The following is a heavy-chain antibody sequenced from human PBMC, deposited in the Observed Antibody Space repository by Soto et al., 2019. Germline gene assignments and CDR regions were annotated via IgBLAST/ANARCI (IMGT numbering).Heavy chain of an antibody. V-gene: IGHV3-23*01. CDR2: ISGSGGST. CDR1: GFTFSSYA. J-gene: IGHJ4*02. Sequence: EVQLLESGGGLVQPGGSLRLSCAASGFTFSSYAMSWVRQAPGKGLEWVSAISGSGGSTYYADSVKVRFTISRDNSKNTLYLQMNSLRAEDTAVYYCAKRADCSGGSCYSGLDYWGQGTLVTVSS. CDR3: AKRADCSGGSCYSGLDY. D-gene: IGHD2-15*01.